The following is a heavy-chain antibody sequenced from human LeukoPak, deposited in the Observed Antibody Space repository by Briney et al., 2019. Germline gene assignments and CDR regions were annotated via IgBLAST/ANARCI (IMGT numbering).Heavy chain of an antibody. J-gene: IGHJ4*02. CDR3: ARDLAWGGY. Sequence: GGSLRLSCAASGFTFTNYPMHWVRQAPGKGLEWVAVLWSDGIKTDYADSVKGRFTISRDDSKNTLYLQMNSLRAEDTAVYYCARDLAWGGYWGQGTLVTVSS. D-gene: IGHD7-27*01. CDR1: GFTFTNYP. V-gene: IGHV3-33*01. CDR2: LWSDGIKT.